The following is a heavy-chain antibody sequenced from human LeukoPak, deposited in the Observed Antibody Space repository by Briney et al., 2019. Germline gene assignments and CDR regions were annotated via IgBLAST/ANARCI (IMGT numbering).Heavy chain of an antibody. CDR3: ARDPTTQTFDY. CDR1: GYTFNSYL. Sequence: ASVKVSCKASGYTFNSYLISWVRQVPGQGLEWMGWISTYNGNTNYAQKLQGRVTMTTDTSTTTAYMELRSLTSDDTAVYYCARDPTTQTFDYWGQGTLVTVSS. D-gene: IGHD4-11*01. J-gene: IGHJ4*02. CDR2: ISTYNGNT. V-gene: IGHV1-18*01.